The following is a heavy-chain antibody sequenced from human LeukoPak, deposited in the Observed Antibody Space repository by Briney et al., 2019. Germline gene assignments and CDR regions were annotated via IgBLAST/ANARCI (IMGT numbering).Heavy chain of an antibody. D-gene: IGHD4-17*01. CDR1: GYTFTSYX. CDR3: ARAADYGDPFDY. V-gene: IGHV1-18*01. CDR2: ISAYNGNT. Sequence: SGYTFTSYXXXXXXQXXXXGVXXMGWISAYNGNTNYAQKLQGRVTMTTDTSTSTAYMELSSLRSEDTAVYYCARAADYGDPFDYWGQGTLVTVSS. J-gene: IGHJ4*02.